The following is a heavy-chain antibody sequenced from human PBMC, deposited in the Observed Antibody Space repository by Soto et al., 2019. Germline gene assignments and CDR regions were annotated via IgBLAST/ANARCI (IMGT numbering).Heavy chain of an antibody. J-gene: IGHJ4*02. D-gene: IGHD5-12*01. CDR2: IYPSGST. CDR3: VTGRSYSVYDF. V-gene: IGHV4-4*07. Sequence: PSETLSLTCTVSGGSISGHSWIWIRQPAGRGLEWIGHIYPSGSTSYNPSLRSRVTMSLDTSKNQIFLNLTSVTAADTAVFYCVTGRSYSVYDFWGPGTLVTVPS. CDR1: GGSISGHS.